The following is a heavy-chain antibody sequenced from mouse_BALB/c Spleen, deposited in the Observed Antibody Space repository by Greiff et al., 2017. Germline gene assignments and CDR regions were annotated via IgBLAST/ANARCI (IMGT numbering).Heavy chain of an antibody. CDR1: GFNIKDYY. Sequence: VQLQQSGAELVRSGASVKLSCTASGFNIKDYYMHWVKQRPEQGLEWIGWIDPENGDTEYAPKFQGKATMTADTSSNTAYLQLSSLTSEDTAVYYCARGGGHFDYWGQGTTLTVSS. CDR2: IDPENGDT. CDR3: ARGGGHFDY. D-gene: IGHD3-3*01. J-gene: IGHJ2*01. V-gene: IGHV14-4*02.